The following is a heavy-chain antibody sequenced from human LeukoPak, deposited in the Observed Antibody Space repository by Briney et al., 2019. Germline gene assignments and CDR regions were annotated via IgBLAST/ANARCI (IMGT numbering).Heavy chain of an antibody. V-gene: IGHV3-48*03. Sequence: PGGSLRLSCAASGFTFSSYEMNWVRQAPGKGLEWVSYISSSGSTIYYADSVKGRFTISRDNAKNSLYLQMNSLRAEDTAVYYCARGYYDSSGYPGDYYYYYMDVWGKRTTVTVSS. J-gene: IGHJ6*03. CDR1: GFTFSSYE. D-gene: IGHD3-22*01. CDR3: ARGYYDSSGYPGDYYYYYMDV. CDR2: ISSSGSTI.